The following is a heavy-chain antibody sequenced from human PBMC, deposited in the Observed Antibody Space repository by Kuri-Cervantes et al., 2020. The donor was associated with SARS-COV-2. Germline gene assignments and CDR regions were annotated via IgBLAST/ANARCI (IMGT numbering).Heavy chain of an antibody. CDR1: GYSFSSFA. D-gene: IGHD2-2*01. CDR3: AKSGLCTSNWNLFDH. V-gene: IGHV3-23*01. J-gene: IGHJ4*02. CDR2: ISGGGYST. Sequence: GGSLRLSCAASGYSFSSFALSWVRQAPGKGLEWVSSISGGGYSTYYADSVKGRFTISRDTSQKTLYLQMNSLRADDTALYYCAKSGLCTSNWNLFDHWGQGTLVTVSS.